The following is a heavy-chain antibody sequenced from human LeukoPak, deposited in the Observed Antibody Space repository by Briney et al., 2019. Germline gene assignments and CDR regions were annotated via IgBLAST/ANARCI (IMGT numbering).Heavy chain of an antibody. Sequence: GGSLRLSCGASGFTFDDYWMSWVRQAPGKGLEWVSAISGSGGSTYYADSVKGRFTISRDNSKNTLYLQMNSLRAEDTAVYYCAKDRSTTSLNWFDPWGQGTLVTVSS. CDR1: GFTFDDYW. J-gene: IGHJ5*02. CDR3: AKDRSTTSLNWFDP. V-gene: IGHV3-23*01. D-gene: IGHD1-1*01. CDR2: ISGSGGST.